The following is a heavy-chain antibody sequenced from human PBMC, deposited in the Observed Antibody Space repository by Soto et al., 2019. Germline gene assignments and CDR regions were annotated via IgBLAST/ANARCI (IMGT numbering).Heavy chain of an antibody. CDR1: GFTFSSYA. J-gene: IGHJ3*02. Sequence: EVQLLESGGGLVQPGGSLRLSCAASGFTFSSYAMSWVRQAPGKGLEWVSAISGSGGSTYYADSVKGRFTISRDNSKNTLYLQMNSLRAEDTAVYYCAKDRDVSYYVSGRPFDIWGQGTMVTVSS. V-gene: IGHV3-23*01. CDR2: ISGSGGST. CDR3: AKDRDVSYYVSGRPFDI. D-gene: IGHD3-10*01.